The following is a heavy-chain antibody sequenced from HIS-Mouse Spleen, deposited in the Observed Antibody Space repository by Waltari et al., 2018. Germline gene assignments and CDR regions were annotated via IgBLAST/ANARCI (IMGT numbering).Heavy chain of an antibody. CDR2: IYYSGST. D-gene: IGHD6-13*01. CDR1: GCSISSSSYD. J-gene: IGHJ2*01. V-gene: IGHV4-39*07. CDR3: AREIPYSSSWYDWYFDL. Sequence: QLQLQESGPGLVKPSETLSLTCTVAGCSISSSSYDRGWNRQPPGKGLEWIGSIYYSGSTYYNPSLKSRVTISVDTSKNQFSLKLSSVTAADTAVYYCAREIPYSSSWYDWYFDLWGRGTLVTVSS.